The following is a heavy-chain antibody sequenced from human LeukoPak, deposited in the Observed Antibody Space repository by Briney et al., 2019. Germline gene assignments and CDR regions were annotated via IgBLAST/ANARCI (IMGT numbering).Heavy chain of an antibody. CDR1: GGSISSGSYS. V-gene: IGHV4-61*02. D-gene: IGHD4-17*01. Sequence: SETLSLTCTVSGGSISSGSYSWSWIRQPAGKGLEWIGRIYTSGSTNYNPSLKSRVTISVHTSKNRFSLKLSSVTAADTAVYYCARGKNDYGDYVFDYWGQGTLVTVSS. CDR2: IYTSGST. J-gene: IGHJ4*02. CDR3: ARGKNDYGDYVFDY.